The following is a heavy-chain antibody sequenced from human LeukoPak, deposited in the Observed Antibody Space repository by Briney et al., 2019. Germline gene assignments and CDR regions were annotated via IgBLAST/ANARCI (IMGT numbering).Heavy chain of an antibody. D-gene: IGHD6-13*01. J-gene: IGHJ4*02. CDR2: IYYGGST. CDR1: GGSISSYY. Sequence: SETLSLTCTVSGGSISSYYWSWIRQPPGKGLEWIGYIYYGGSTNYNPSLKSRVAISVDTSKNQFSLKLSSVTAADTAVYYCARGLYSSSGIFDYWGQGTLVTVSS. CDR3: ARGLYSSSGIFDY. V-gene: IGHV4-59*01.